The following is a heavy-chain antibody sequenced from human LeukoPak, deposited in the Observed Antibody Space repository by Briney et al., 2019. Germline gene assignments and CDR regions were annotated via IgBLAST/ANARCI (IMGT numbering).Heavy chain of an antibody. Sequence: GGSLRLSCAASGFTFSSYAMHWVRQAPGKGLEWVAVISYDGSNKYYADSVKGRFTISRDNSKNTLYLQMHSLRVEDTAVYYCARLDWLLYDFDYWGQGTLVTVSS. J-gene: IGHJ4*02. D-gene: IGHD3-9*01. CDR2: ISYDGSNK. V-gene: IGHV3-30-3*01. CDR1: GFTFSSYA. CDR3: ARLDWLLYDFDY.